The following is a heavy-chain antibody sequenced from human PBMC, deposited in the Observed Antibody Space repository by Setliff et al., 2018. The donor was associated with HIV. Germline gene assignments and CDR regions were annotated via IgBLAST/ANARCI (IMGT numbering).Heavy chain of an antibody. CDR2: IYYSGST. Sequence: LETLSLTCTVSGGSISSSSYYWGWIRQPPGKGLEWIGSIYYSGSTYYNPSLKSRVTISVDTSKNQFSLKLSSVTAADTAVYYCARAVQLGYFDYWGQGTLVTVSS. V-gene: IGHV4-39*07. D-gene: IGHD6-6*01. CDR1: GGSISSSSYY. CDR3: ARAVQLGYFDY. J-gene: IGHJ4*02.